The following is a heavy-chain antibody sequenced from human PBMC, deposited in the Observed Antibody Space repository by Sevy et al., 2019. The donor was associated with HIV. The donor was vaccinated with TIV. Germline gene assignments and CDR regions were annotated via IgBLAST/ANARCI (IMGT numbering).Heavy chain of an antibody. J-gene: IGHJ2*01. V-gene: IGHV3-30-3*01. D-gene: IGHD6-6*01. CDR1: GFTFSSSA. Sequence: GGSLRLSCAASGFTFSSSAFYWVRQAPGKGLEWVALISNGGDNKYYADSVKGRFSISRDNSKSTLYLQMNSLRPEDTAYYYCARTRETGYFDLWGRGTLVTVSS. CDR3: ARTRETGYFDL. CDR2: ISNGGDNK.